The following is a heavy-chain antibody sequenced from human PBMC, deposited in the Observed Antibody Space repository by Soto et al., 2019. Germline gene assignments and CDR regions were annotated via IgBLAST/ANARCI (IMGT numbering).Heavy chain of an antibody. J-gene: IGHJ3*02. V-gene: IGHV3-23*01. Sequence: PGGSLRLSCAASGFTFSSYAMSWVRQAPGKGLEWVSVIIGSGGSTYYADSVKGRFTISRDNSKNTLYLQMNSLRAEDTAVYYCAKDSNVLRFLEWLWAPAFDIWGQGTMVTVSS. D-gene: IGHD3-3*01. CDR3: AKDSNVLRFLEWLWAPAFDI. CDR2: IIGSGGST. CDR1: GFTFSSYA.